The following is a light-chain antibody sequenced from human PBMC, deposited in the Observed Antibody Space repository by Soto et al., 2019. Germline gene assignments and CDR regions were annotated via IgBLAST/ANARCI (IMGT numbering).Light chain of an antibody. V-gene: IGKV1-39*01. CDR2: AAS. J-gene: IGKJ2*01. CDR1: QSISSY. CDR3: QQSYSTPYT. Sequence: DIHMTQSPSSLSASVGDRVTITCRASQSISSYLNWYQQKPGKAPKLLIYAASSLQSGVPSRFSGSGSGTDFTLTISSLQPEDFATYYCQQSYSTPYTFGQGT.